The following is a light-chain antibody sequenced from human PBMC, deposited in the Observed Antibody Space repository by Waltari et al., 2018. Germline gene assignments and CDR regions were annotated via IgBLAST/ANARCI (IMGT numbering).Light chain of an antibody. J-gene: IGKJ1*01. Sequence: EIMLTQSPGTLSLSPGERATLSCRASQSISKYLAWYQQKPGQPPRLLIYDASSRATGIPDRFSGSGSGTDFSLTISRLEPEDFGVYYCQKYGTLPATFGQGTKVEIK. CDR3: QKYGTLPAT. V-gene: IGKV3-20*01. CDR1: QSISKY. CDR2: DAS.